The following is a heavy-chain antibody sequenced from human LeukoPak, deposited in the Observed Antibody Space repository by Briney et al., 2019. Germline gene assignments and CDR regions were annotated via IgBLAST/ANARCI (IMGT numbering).Heavy chain of an antibody. CDR2: MNPNSGNT. Sequence: ASVKVSCKASGYTFTSYDLSWVRQATGQGLEWLGWMNPNSGNTGYAQKFQGRITMTRDTSISTAFMELSSLRFDVTAVYYCASDYGGISGWFDPWGQGTLVTVSS. J-gene: IGHJ5*02. D-gene: IGHD4-23*01. V-gene: IGHV1-8*01. CDR1: GYTFTSYD. CDR3: ASDYGGISGWFDP.